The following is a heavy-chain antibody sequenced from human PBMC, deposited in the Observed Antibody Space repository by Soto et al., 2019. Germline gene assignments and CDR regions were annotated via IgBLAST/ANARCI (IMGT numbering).Heavy chain of an antibody. V-gene: IGHV1-69*06. CDR1: GGTFSSYA. CDR2: IIPIFGTA. Sequence: SVKVSCKAYGGTFSSYAISWVRQAPGQGLEWMGGIIPIFGTANYAQKFQGRVTITADKSTSTAYMELSSLRSEDTAVYYCARGWQQQLVQEFDPWGQGTLVTVSS. D-gene: IGHD6-13*01. CDR3: ARGWQQQLVQEFDP. J-gene: IGHJ5*02.